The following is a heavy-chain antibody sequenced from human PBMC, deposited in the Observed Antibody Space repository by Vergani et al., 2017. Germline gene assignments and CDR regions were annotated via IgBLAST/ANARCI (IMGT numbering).Heavy chain of an antibody. D-gene: IGHD5-18*01. V-gene: IGHV4-61*02. CDR1: GGSISSGSYY. Sequence: QVQLQESGPGLVKPSQTLSLTCTVSGGSISSGSYYWGWIRQPAGKGLEWIGRIYTSGSTNYNPSLKSRVTISVDTFKNQFSLKLSSVTAACAAVYYCASADTAMAVDYWGQGTLVTVSS. J-gene: IGHJ4*02. CDR3: ASADTAMAVDY. CDR2: IYTSGST.